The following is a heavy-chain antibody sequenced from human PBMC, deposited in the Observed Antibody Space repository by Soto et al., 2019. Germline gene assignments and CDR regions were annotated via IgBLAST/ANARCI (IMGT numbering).Heavy chain of an antibody. Sequence: QERLQESGPGLVRPSQTLSLTCSVSGDSLSSGGYYWNWIRQRPGKGLEWIGYIYYSGITYYNPSLQSRVPMSIETANSQFCLKLSSVTVADTAVYYCARAPPYRKVNWFDPWGQGILVTVSS. D-gene: IGHD3-16*02. CDR3: ARAPPYRKVNWFDP. CDR1: GDSLSSGGYY. J-gene: IGHJ5*02. V-gene: IGHV4-31*04. CDR2: IYYSGIT.